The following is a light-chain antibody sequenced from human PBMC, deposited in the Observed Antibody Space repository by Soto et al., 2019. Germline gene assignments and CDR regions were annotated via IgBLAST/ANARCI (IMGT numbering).Light chain of an antibody. J-gene: IGLJ1*01. V-gene: IGLV2-14*01. CDR2: AVS. CDR1: SSDVGLYDY. Sequence: QSALTQPASVSGSPGQSITISCTGTSSDVGLYDYASWYQQHPGKAPQLMIYAVSNRPSGVSNRFSASKSGNTASLFISGLQAQDEADYYCSSYTSDSSYVLGYGTKVTVL. CDR3: SSYTSDSSYV.